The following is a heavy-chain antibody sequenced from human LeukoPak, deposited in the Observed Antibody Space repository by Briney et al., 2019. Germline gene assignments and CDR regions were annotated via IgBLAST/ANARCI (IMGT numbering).Heavy chain of an antibody. V-gene: IGHV3-30-3*01. Sequence: PGGSLRLSCAASGFTFSSYPLHWVRQAPGKGLEWVTLISYDGNKIYYAGSVKGRFTISRDNSKNTLYLQMNSLRAEDTAVYYCARESGWGLPHAFDFWGQGTMVTVSS. CDR1: GFTFSSYP. J-gene: IGHJ3*01. CDR2: ISYDGNKI. CDR3: ARESGWGLPHAFDF. D-gene: IGHD3-3*01.